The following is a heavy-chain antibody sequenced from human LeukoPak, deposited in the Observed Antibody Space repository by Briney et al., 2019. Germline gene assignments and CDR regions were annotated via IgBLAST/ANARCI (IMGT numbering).Heavy chain of an antibody. J-gene: IGHJ4*02. CDR1: GFTVDSNY. Sequence: PGGSLRLSCAASGFTVDSNYLSWVRQAPGKGLEWVSTIYTGGNTYYAASVKGRFTISRDNSKNTLYLQMNSLRAEDTAVYYCAKAPHMTTVTTSLSDYWGQGTLVTVSS. CDR3: AKAPHMTTVTTSLSDY. D-gene: IGHD4-17*01. CDR2: IYTGGNT. V-gene: IGHV3-53*01.